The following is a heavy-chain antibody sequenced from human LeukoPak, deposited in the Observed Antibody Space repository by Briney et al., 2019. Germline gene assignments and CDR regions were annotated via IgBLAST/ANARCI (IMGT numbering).Heavy chain of an antibody. Sequence: SETLSLTCTVSGGSISSSSYYWGWIRQPPGKGLEWIGSIYYSGSTTYNPSLKSRVTISIDTSKTHFSLELSSVTAADTAVYYCARDAPGIAAAGVYWGQGTLVTVSS. CDR1: GGSISSSSYY. D-gene: IGHD6-13*01. CDR3: ARDAPGIAAAGVY. V-gene: IGHV4-39*02. CDR2: IYYSGST. J-gene: IGHJ4*02.